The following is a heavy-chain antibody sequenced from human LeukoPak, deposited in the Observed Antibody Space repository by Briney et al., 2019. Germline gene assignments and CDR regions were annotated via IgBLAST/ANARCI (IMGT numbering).Heavy chain of an antibody. D-gene: IGHD4-23*01. Sequence: GGSLRLSCAASGFTFSSYEMNWVRQAPGKGLEWVSSISSSSSYIYYADSVKGRFTISRDNAKNSLYLQMNSLRAEDTAVYYCARDPRGGNSDFSYFDYWGQGTLVTVSS. CDR1: GFTFSSYE. CDR3: ARDPRGGNSDFSYFDY. J-gene: IGHJ4*02. V-gene: IGHV3-21*01. CDR2: ISSSSSYI.